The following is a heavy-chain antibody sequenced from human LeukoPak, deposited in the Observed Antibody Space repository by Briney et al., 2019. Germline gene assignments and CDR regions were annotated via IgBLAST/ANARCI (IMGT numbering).Heavy chain of an antibody. Sequence: GGSLRLSCAASGFTFSSYWMHWVRQAPGKGLVWVSRINSDGSSTSYADSVKGRLTISRDNAKNTLYLQMNSLRAEDTAVYYCARVVPDYYFDYWGQGTLVTVSS. CDR1: GFTFSSYW. CDR2: INSDGSST. J-gene: IGHJ4*02. CDR3: ARVVPDYYFDY. V-gene: IGHV3-74*01.